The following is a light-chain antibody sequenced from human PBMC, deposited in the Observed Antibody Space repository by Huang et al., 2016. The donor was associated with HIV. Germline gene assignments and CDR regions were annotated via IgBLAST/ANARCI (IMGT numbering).Light chain of an antibody. V-gene: IGKV1-39*01. CDR1: QNINTC. CDR3: QQTYRTPYT. J-gene: IGKJ2*01. CDR2: SAS. Sequence: DIQMTQSPSSLSTFVGDRVTITCRASQNINTCLHWYQEKPGKAPILLIYSASSLEHWVPSRFSGSASGTEFTLTVSSVQPDDSATYYCQQTYRTPYTFGQGTKLDI.